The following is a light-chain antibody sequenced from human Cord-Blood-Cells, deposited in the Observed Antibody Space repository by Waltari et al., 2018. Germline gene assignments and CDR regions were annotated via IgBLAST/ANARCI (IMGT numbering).Light chain of an antibody. V-gene: IGLV2-14*01. CDR1: SRDVGGYNY. Sequence: QSALTQPASVSGSPGQSITISCTGTSRDVGGYNYVSWYQQHPGKAPKPMIYDVSKRPSGVSHRFSGSKSGNTASLTISGLQAEDEADYYCSSYTSSSTVVFGGGTKLTVL. J-gene: IGLJ2*01. CDR3: SSYTSSSTVV. CDR2: DVS.